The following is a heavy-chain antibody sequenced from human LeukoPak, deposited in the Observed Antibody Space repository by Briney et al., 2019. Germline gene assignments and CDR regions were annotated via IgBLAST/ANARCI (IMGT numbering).Heavy chain of an antibody. CDR2: IYSGGST. V-gene: IGHV3-66*01. Sequence: GGSLRLSCAASGFTISSNYMSWVRQAPGKGLEWVSVIYSGGSTYYADSVKGRFTVSRDNSKNTLYLQMNSLRAEDTAVYYCARAPFTYDSSGDSFDIWGQGTMVTVSS. J-gene: IGHJ3*02. CDR3: ARAPFTYDSSGDSFDI. CDR1: GFTISSNY. D-gene: IGHD3-22*01.